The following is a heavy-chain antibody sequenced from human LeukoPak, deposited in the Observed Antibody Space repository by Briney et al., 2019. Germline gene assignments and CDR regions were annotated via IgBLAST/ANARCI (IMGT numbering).Heavy chain of an antibody. V-gene: IGHV5-51*01. CDR2: IYPGDSDI. CDR1: GYSFTSYW. CDR3: AREPDTSGYSFDY. D-gene: IGHD3-22*01. Sequence: GESLKISCKGSGYSFTSYWIGWVRQMPGKGLEWMGIIYPGDSDIRYSPSFQGQVTISADKSNSTAYLQWSSLKASGTAMYYCAREPDTSGYSFDYWGQGTLVTVSS. J-gene: IGHJ4*02.